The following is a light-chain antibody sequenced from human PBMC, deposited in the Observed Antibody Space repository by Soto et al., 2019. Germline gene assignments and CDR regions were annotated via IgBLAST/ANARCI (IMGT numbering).Light chain of an antibody. V-gene: IGLV2-14*01. Sequence: QSALTQPASVSGSPGQSITISCTGTSSDVGGYDYVSWYQIHPGKAPKLVVFEVSNRPSGVSYRFSGSKSGNTASLTISGLQAEDEADYFCSSYSLSTAYLFGTGTKVTV. CDR3: SSYSLSTAYL. CDR1: SSDVGGYDY. J-gene: IGLJ1*01. CDR2: EVS.